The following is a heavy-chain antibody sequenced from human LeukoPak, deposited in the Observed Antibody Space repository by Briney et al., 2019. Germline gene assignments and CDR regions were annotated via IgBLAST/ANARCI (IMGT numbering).Heavy chain of an antibody. D-gene: IGHD6-6*01. CDR3: AKSLVLFRSSSSDFDY. Sequence: PGRSLRLSCAASGFSFSSYGMHWVRQAPGKGLQWVAHIQNNGVNEHYADSVKGRFTISRDNSKNTLYLQMNSLRLEDTAVYYCAKSLVLFRSSSSDFDYWGQGTLVTVSS. CDR1: GFSFSSYG. V-gene: IGHV3-30*12. J-gene: IGHJ4*02. CDR2: IQNNGVNE.